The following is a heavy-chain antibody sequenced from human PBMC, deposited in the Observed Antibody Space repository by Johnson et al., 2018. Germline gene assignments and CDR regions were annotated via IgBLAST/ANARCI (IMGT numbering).Heavy chain of an antibody. J-gene: IGHJ3*02. Sequence: VQLLESGGGVVQPGRSMRLSCAASGFTFSSYGMHWVRQAPGKGLEWVAFIWSAARDQKYAESVKGRFTISRDNSQNTLYLQRNSLRAEDTAVYYCARRSIALTGNDAFDMWGQGTMVTVSS. CDR2: IWSAARDQ. CDR1: GFTFSSYG. V-gene: IGHV3-33*01. D-gene: IGHD3-9*01. CDR3: ARRSIALTGNDAFDM.